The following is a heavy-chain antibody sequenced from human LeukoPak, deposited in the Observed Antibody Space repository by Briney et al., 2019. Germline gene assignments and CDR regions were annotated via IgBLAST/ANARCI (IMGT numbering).Heavy chain of an antibody. V-gene: IGHV3-23*01. CDR1: GFTFSSYD. Sequence: PGGSLRLSCAASGFTFSSYDMSWVRQAPGKGLEWVTAISGSGGDTDYAASVKGRFTISRDNSDNTLYLQLHSLRAEDTAVYYCAKYRYCSSTSCPGVFDYWGQGTLVTVSS. CDR2: ISGSGGDT. CDR3: AKYRYCSSTSCPGVFDY. J-gene: IGHJ4*02. D-gene: IGHD2-2*01.